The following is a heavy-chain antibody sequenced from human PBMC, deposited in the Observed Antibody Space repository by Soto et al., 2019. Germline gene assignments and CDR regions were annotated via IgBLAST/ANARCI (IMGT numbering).Heavy chain of an antibody. D-gene: IGHD1-1*01. CDR3: VRQRIGNLHGLVDV. CDR2: VYNTGGT. J-gene: IGHJ6*02. V-gene: IGHV4-59*08. Sequence: QVQLQQSGPGLVKPSETLSLTCTVSSGPSSSHNWGWIRQSPGRGLEWIGYVYNTGGTSYNPSLKSRVTISADTSANHISLTLSFMTAADTAIYYCVRQRIGNLHGLVDVWRQGTTVSVSS. CDR1: SGPSSSHN.